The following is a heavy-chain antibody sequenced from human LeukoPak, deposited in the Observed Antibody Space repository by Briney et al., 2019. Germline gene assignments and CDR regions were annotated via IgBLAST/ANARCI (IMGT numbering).Heavy chain of an antibody. Sequence: ASVKVSCKASGYTFTGYYMHWVRQAPGQGLEWMGWINPNSGGTNYAQKFQGRVTMTRDTSISTAYMELSRLRSDDTAVYYCAKPKDIVGAAYYYYYMDVWGKGTTVTVSS. CDR1: GYTFTGYY. D-gene: IGHD1-26*01. J-gene: IGHJ6*03. CDR3: AKPKDIVGAAYYYYYMDV. CDR2: INPNSGGT. V-gene: IGHV1-2*02.